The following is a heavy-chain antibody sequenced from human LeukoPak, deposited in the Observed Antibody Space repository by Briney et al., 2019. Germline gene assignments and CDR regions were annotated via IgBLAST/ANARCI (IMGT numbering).Heavy chain of an antibody. J-gene: IGHJ4*02. V-gene: IGHV1-69*06. Sequence: ASVKVSCKASGGTFSNYAISWVRQAPGQGLEWMGGIIPIFGTANYAQKFRGRVTITAHTSTRTAYMELSSLRSDHPAVNYCARDNDSRDPPHFDYGGQGTLVTASS. CDR2: IIPIFGTA. D-gene: IGHD3-16*01. CDR1: GGTFSNYA. CDR3: ARDNDSRDPPHFDY.